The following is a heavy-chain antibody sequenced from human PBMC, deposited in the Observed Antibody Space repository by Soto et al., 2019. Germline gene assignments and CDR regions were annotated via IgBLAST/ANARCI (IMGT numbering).Heavy chain of an antibody. V-gene: IGHV4-61*01. D-gene: IGHD3-3*01. CDR3: ARGRITIFGVVNYYYGMDV. J-gene: IGHJ6*02. Sequence: PSETLSLTCTVSDGSVSGGSYYWSWIRQPPGKGLEWIGYIYYSGSTNYNPSLKSRATISVDTSKNQFSLRLSSVSAADTAVYYCARGRITIFGVVNYYYGMDVWGQGTTVTVSS. CDR2: IYYSGST. CDR1: DGSVSGGSYY.